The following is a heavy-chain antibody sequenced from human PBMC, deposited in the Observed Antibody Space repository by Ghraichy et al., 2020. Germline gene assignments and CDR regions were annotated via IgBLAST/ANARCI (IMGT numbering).Heavy chain of an antibody. V-gene: IGHV3-23*01. J-gene: IGHJ4*02. Sequence: GGSLRLSCAASGFTFSSYAMSWVRQAPGKGLEWVSAISVSGGSTYYSDSVKGRFTISRDNSKNTLFLQMNSLRTEDTAVYYCAKDRLVQQLVRSFDYWGQGTLVTVSS. D-gene: IGHD6-13*01. CDR2: ISVSGGST. CDR3: AKDRLVQQLVRSFDY. CDR1: GFTFSSYA.